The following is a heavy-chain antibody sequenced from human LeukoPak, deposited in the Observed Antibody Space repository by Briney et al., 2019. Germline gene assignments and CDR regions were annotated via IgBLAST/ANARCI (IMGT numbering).Heavy chain of an antibody. D-gene: IGHD3-22*01. CDR3: AREDYYDSSGYYFRGPSIPQGIDY. J-gene: IGHJ4*02. CDR2: ISGSGGST. Sequence: GGSLRLSRSASGFTFTTYAMSWVRQAPGKGLEWVSAISGSGGSTYYADSVKGRFTISRDNSKNTLYLQMNSLRAEDTAVYYCAREDYYDSSGYYFRGPSIPQGIDYWGQGTLVTVSS. CDR1: GFTFTTYA. V-gene: IGHV3-23*01.